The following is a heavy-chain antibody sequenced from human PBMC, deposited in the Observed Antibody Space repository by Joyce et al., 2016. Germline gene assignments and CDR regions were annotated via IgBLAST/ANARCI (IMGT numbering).Heavy chain of an antibody. D-gene: IGHD6-19*01. CDR2: INPSSGAT. V-gene: IGHV1-2*04. J-gene: IGHJ4*02. Sequence: QVQLVQSGAEVKKPGASVKVYCKASGYTFINYYIHWVRQAPGQGLEWMGWINPSSGATKYAQKFQGWVTMTRDTSITTAYMELNSLKSDDTAVYYCARGGLRRGSGHKELSEIDYWGQGTLVTVSS. CDR1: GYTFINYY. CDR3: ARGGLRRGSGHKELSEIDY.